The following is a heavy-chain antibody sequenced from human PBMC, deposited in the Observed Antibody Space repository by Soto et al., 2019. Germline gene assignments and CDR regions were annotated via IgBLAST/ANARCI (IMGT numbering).Heavy chain of an antibody. J-gene: IGHJ6*02. V-gene: IGHV3-33*01. CDR1: GFTFSSYG. D-gene: IGHD3-16*02. CDR3: ARYLSTLDSGMDV. CDR2: IWYDGSNK. Sequence: QVQLVESEGGVVQPGRSLRLSCAASGFTFSSYGMHWVRQAPGKGLEWVAVIWYDGSNKYYADSVKGRFTISRDNSKNTLYLQMNSLRAEDTAVYYCARYLSTLDSGMDVWGQGTTVTVSS.